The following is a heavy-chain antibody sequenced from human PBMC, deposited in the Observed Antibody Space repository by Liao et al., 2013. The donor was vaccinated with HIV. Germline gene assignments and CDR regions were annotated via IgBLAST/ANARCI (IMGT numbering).Heavy chain of an antibody. J-gene: IGHJ3*02. CDR1: GGSISSGDYY. CDR2: LYTSGSS. CDR3: ARQRVLMGFDAFDI. Sequence: QVQLQESGPGLVKPSQTLSLTCTVSGGSISSGDYYWTWIRQPAGKGLEWIGRLYTSGSSNYNPSFKSRVAMSIDTSKSQFSLILNSVTAADTAVYYCARQRVLMGFDAFDIWGQGTMVTVSS. V-gene: IGHV4-61*02. D-gene: IGHD3-9*01.